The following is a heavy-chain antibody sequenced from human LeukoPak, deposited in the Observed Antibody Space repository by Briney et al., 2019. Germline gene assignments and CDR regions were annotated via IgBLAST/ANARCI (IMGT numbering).Heavy chain of an antibody. Sequence: GGSLRLSCVASGFTFSTYGMSWVRPAPGKGLEWVSAISGSGGSTSYASSVKGRFTISRDNSKNTLYLQMNSLRAEDTAVYYCAKDGGEYYDILTGYYPRLYYMDVWGKGTTVTISS. CDR3: AKDGGEYYDILTGYYPRLYYMDV. CDR1: GFTFSTYG. J-gene: IGHJ6*03. D-gene: IGHD3-9*01. CDR2: ISGSGGST. V-gene: IGHV3-23*01.